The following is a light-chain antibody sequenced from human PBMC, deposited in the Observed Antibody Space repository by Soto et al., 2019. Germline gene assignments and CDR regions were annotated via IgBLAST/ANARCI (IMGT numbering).Light chain of an antibody. V-gene: IGLV2-8*01. CDR1: SRDVGGYNF. CDR3: SSYAVSNNFPFV. CDR2: EVS. Sequence: QSVLTQPPSASGSPGQSVTISCTGTSRDVGGYNFVSWYQQHPGKAPKLMIYEVSKRPSGVPDRFSGSKSGNTASLTVSGLQAEYEADYYCSSYAVSNNFPFVFGTGTKLTVL. J-gene: IGLJ1*01.